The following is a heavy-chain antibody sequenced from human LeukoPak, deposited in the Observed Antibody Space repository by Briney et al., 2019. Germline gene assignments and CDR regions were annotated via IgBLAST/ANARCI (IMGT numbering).Heavy chain of an antibody. Sequence: SETLSLTCTVSGGSISTYYWSWIRQPPGKGLEWIGYIYYSGNTIYNSSLKSRVTISVDKSKNQFSLKLSSVTAADTAVYYCARQPSGRPFDYWGQGILVTVSS. CDR1: GGSISTYY. J-gene: IGHJ4*02. CDR2: IYYSGNT. V-gene: IGHV4-59*01. CDR3: ARQPSGRPFDY. D-gene: IGHD2-8*02.